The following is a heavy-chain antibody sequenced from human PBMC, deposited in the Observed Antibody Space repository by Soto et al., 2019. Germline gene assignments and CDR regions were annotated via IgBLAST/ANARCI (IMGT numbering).Heavy chain of an antibody. CDR3: ARAQTFFGIITAFDN. CDR1: GGSINSGGYY. V-gene: IGHV4-31*03. D-gene: IGHD3-3*01. CDR2: IYYRGST. Sequence: SETLSFTCTVSGGSINSGGYYWSWIRQHPGKGLEWIGDIYYRGSTNYNPSLKSRVTISIDTSKNQFSLKLSSVTAADTAVYYCARAQTFFGIITAFDNWGQGTLVTVS. J-gene: IGHJ4*02.